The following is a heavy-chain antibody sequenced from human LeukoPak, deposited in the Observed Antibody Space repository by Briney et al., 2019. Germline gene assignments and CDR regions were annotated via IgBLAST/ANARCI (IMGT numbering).Heavy chain of an antibody. Sequence: GGSLRLSCAASGFTFSDYYMSWIRQAPGKGLEWVSVIYSGGSTYYADSVKGRFTISRDNSKNTLYLQMNSLRAEDTAVYYCASHCSSTSCYSAPYSFDYWGQGTLVTVSS. CDR3: ASHCSSTSCYSAPYSFDY. CDR2: IYSGGST. V-gene: IGHV3-53*01. J-gene: IGHJ4*02. D-gene: IGHD2-2*01. CDR1: GFTFSDYY.